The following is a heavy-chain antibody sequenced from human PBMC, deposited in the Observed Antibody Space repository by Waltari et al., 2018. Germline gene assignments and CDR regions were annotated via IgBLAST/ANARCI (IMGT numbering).Heavy chain of an antibody. CDR2: IYHSGGT. V-gene: IGHV4-61*01. J-gene: IGHJ4*02. CDR3: ARGVMEYNTALGY. Sequence: QVQLQESGPGLVKPSETLPLTCTVSGDSVRGSIFFWNWVRQPPGKGLEWIGYIYHSGGTKYNPALASRVTIAVDTSRNEVSLKLTSVTPADTAVYYCARGVMEYNTALGYWGQGTLVSVSS. D-gene: IGHD1-20*01. CDR1: GDSVRGSIFF.